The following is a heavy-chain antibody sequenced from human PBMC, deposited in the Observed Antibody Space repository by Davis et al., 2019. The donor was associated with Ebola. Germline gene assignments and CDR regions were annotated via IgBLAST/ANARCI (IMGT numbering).Heavy chain of an antibody. J-gene: IGHJ6*02. CDR1: GFTFSNYW. V-gene: IGHV3-21*01. CDR2: ISSSSSYI. CDR3: ATPYRREAYYYYYGMDV. Sequence: GESLKISCAASGFTFSNYWMNWVRQAPGKGLEWVSSISSSSSYIYYADSVKGRFTISRDNAKNSLYLQMNSLRAEDTAVYYCATPYRREAYYYYYGMDVWGQGTTVTVSS. D-gene: IGHD3-16*02.